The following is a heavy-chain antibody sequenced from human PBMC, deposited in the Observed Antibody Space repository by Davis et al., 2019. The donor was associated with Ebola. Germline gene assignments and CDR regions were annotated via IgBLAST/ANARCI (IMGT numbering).Heavy chain of an antibody. D-gene: IGHD3-10*01. V-gene: IGHV1-18*01. J-gene: IGHJ4*02. Sequence: ASVKVSCKASGYTFTSYGISWVRQAPGQGLEWMGWISAYNGNTNYAQKLQGRVTMTTDTSTRTAYMELRSLRSDDTAVYYCARAREMVRGVTLIDYWGQGTLVTVSS. CDR3: ARAREMVRGVTLIDY. CDR1: GYTFTSYG. CDR2: ISAYNGNT.